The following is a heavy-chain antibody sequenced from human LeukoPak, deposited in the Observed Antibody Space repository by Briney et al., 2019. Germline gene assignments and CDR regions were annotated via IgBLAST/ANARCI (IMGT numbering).Heavy chain of an antibody. V-gene: IGHV1-18*01. D-gene: IGHD5-18*01. J-gene: IGHJ4*02. CDR1: GGTFSSYT. CDR2: ISAYNGNT. Sequence: ASVKVSCKASGGTFSSYTISWVRQAPGQGLEWMGWISAYNGNTNYAQKLQGRVTMTTDTSTSTAYMELRSLRSDDTAVYYCARVDTAMVTDFDYWGQGTLVTVSS. CDR3: ARVDTAMVTDFDY.